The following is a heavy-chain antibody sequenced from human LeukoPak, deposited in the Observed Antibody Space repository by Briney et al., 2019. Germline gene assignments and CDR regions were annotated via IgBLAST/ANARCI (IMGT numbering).Heavy chain of an antibody. D-gene: IGHD3-9*01. CDR3: ANYDILTGYPGGY. CDR1: GFTFSDDA. J-gene: IGHJ4*02. V-gene: IGHV3-49*04. Sequence: GRSLRLSCTVSGFTFSDDAMSCVRQAPGKGLEWVGFIRSKAFGGTTQYAASVKGRFTISRDDSKSIAYLQMNSLKTEDTAVYYCANYDILTGYPGGYWGQGTLVTVSS. CDR2: IRSKAFGGTT.